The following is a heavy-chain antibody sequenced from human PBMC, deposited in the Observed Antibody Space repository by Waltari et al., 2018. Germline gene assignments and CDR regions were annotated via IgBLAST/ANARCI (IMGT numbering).Heavy chain of an antibody. CDR1: GGSISSSSYY. V-gene: IGHV4-39*02. CDR3: ARDRWWEHGYFDY. CDR2: IYYSGIT. Sequence: QLQLQESGPGLVKPSETLSLTCTVSGGSISSSSYYWGWIRQPPGKGLEWIGSIYYSGITYANPSLKSRVTITRDTSASTAYMELSSLRSEDTAVYYCARDRWWEHGYFDYWGQGTLVTVSS. D-gene: IGHD2-15*01. J-gene: IGHJ4*02.